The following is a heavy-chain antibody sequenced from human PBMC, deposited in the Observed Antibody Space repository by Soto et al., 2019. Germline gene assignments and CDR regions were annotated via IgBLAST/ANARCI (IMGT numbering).Heavy chain of an antibody. V-gene: IGHV2-5*01. CDR1: GFSLSTSGGS. CDR3: AHSVGSRGSFDY. CDR2: IYWHDDK. J-gene: IGHJ4*02. D-gene: IGHD6-25*01. Sequence: SGPTLVNPTQTLTLTCTFSGFSLSTSGGSVGWIRQPPGKALEWLAFIYWHDDKSYSPSLKSRLTVTKDNSKKQVVLTMTNIDPADSATYYCAHSVGSRGSFDYWGQGTLVTVSS.